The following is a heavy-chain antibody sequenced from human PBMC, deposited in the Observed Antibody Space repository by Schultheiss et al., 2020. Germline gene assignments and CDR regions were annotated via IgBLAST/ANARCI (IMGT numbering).Heavy chain of an antibody. D-gene: IGHD2-15*01. CDR1: GGSISSSNW. Sequence: SETLSLTCAVSGGSISSSNWWSWVRQPPGKGLEWIGYIYYSGSTNYNPSLKSRVTISVDTSKNQFSLKLSSVTAADTAVYYCARDAGVASRRSFDYWGQGTLVNGYS. V-gene: IGHV4-4*02. J-gene: IGHJ4*02. CDR3: ARDAGVASRRSFDY. CDR2: IYYSGST.